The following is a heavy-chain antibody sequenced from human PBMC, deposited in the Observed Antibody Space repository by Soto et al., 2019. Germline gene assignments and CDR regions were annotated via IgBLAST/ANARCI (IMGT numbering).Heavy chain of an antibody. CDR2: INPNSGGT. Sequence: EASVKVSCKASRYTFTGYYMHWVRQAPGQGLEWMGWINPNSGGTNYAQKFQGWVTMTGDTSISTAYMELTRLRSDDTAVYYCARNLRPYDKSGYYGYWGQGTQVTVSS. V-gene: IGHV1-2*04. CDR1: RYTFTGYY. J-gene: IGHJ4*02. D-gene: IGHD3-22*01. CDR3: ARNLRPYDKSGYYGY.